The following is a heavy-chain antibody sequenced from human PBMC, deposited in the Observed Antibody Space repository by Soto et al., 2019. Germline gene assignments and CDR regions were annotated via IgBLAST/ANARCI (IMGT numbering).Heavy chain of an antibody. CDR2: VWYDGSNK. Sequence: GGSLRLSCAASGFTFNENGMHWVRQVAGKGLEWVALVWYDGSNKYYADSVKGRFTISRDNAKKTLYLEMNSLRVEDTAVYYCARGFLTHYFHYWGQGTLVTVSS. D-gene: IGHD3-3*01. CDR3: ARGFLTHYFHY. CDR1: GFTFNENG. V-gene: IGHV3-33*01. J-gene: IGHJ4*02.